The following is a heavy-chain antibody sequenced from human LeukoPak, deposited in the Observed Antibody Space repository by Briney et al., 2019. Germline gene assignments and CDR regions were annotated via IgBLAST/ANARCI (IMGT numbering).Heavy chain of an antibody. Sequence: GGSLRLSCAASGFTFSSYAMSWVRQAPGKGLEWVSAISGSGGSTYYADSVKGRFTISRDNSKNTLYLQTNSLRAEDTAVYYCAKDFTVVVTAIVDYWGQGTLVTVSS. CDR3: AKDFTVVVTAIVDY. V-gene: IGHV3-23*01. CDR1: GFTFSSYA. D-gene: IGHD2-21*02. J-gene: IGHJ4*02. CDR2: ISGSGGST.